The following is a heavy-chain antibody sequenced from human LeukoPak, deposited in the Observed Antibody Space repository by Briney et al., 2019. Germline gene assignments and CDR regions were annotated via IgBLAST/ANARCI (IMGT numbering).Heavy chain of an antibody. CDR2: IYYSGNT. V-gene: IGHV4-39*07. CDR1: GGSISSSSYY. J-gene: IGHJ4*02. D-gene: IGHD5-12*01. CDR3: GVGSGYDDY. Sequence: SETLSLTCTVSGGSISSSSYYWGWIRQPPGKGLEWIGSIYYSGNTYYNPSLKSRVTISVDASNQFSLKLSSVAAADTAVYYCGVGSGYDDYWGQGALVTVSS.